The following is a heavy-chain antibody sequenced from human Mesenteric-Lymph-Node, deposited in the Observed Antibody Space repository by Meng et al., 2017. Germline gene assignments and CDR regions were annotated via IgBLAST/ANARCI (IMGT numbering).Heavy chain of an antibody. CDR3: ASFGSGSRESYYFDY. V-gene: IGHV3-30*04. D-gene: IGHD3-10*01. CDR1: GFTFSSYA. Sequence: GESLKISCAASGFTFSSYAMHWVRQAPGKGLEWVAVISYDGSNKYYADSVKGRFTISRDNSKNTLYLQMNSLRATDTAVYYCASFGSGSRESYYFDYWGQGTLVTVSS. J-gene: IGHJ4*02. CDR2: ISYDGSNK.